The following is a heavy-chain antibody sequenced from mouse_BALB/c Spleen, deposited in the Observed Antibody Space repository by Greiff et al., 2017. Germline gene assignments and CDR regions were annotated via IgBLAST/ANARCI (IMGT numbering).Heavy chain of an antibody. V-gene: IGHV1-5*01. J-gene: IGHJ3*01. CDR2: IYPGNSDT. CDR1: GYTFTSYW. D-gene: IGHD2-4*01. CDR3: TFYYDYDVGFAY. Sequence: EVQLQQSGTVLARPGASVKMSCKASGYTFTSYWMHWVKQRPGQGLEWIGAIYPGNSDTSYNQKFKGKAKLTAVTSTSTAYMELSSLTNEDSAVYYCTFYYDYDVGFAYWGQGTLVTVSA.